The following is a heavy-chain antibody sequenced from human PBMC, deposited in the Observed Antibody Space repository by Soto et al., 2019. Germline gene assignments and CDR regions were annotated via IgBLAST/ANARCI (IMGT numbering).Heavy chain of an antibody. CDR2: INHSGST. CDR3: ARFNWYFDL. Sequence: SETLSLTCAVYGGSFSGYYWTWIRQPPGKGLEWIGEINHSGSTNYNPSLKSRVTISVDTSKNQFSLKLSSVTAADTAVYYCARFNWYFDLWGRGTLVTVSS. V-gene: IGHV4-34*01. CDR1: GGSFSGYY. J-gene: IGHJ2*01.